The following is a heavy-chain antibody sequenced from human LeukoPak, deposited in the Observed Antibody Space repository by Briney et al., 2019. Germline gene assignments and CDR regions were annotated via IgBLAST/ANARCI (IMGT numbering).Heavy chain of an antibody. D-gene: IGHD3-22*01. CDR1: GFTFSSYW. CDR3: ARVTYYYDSSGYYLDAFDI. Sequence: PGGSLRLSCAASGFTFSSYWMSWVRQAPGKGLEWVANIKQEGSEKYYVDSVKGRFTISRDNAKNSLYLQMNSLRAEDTAVYYCARVTYYYDSSGYYLDAFDIWGQGTMVTVSS. J-gene: IGHJ3*02. V-gene: IGHV3-7*01. CDR2: IKQEGSEK.